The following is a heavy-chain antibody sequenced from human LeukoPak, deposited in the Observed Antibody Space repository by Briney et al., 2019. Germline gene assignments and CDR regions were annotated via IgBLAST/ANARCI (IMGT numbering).Heavy chain of an antibody. CDR3: AKDITSSGRGWFDP. V-gene: IGHV3-9*01. CDR1: GFTFDDYA. CDR2: ISWNSGSI. J-gene: IGHJ5*02. D-gene: IGHD3-22*01. Sequence: GRSLRLSCAASGFTFDDYAMHWVRHAPGKGLEWVSGISWNSGSIGYADSVKGRFTISRDNAKNSLYLQMNSLRAEDTALYYCAKDITSSGRGWFDPWGQGTLVTVSS.